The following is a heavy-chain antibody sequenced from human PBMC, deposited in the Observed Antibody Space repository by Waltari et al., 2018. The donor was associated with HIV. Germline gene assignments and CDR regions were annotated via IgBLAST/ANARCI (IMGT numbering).Heavy chain of an antibody. Sequence: EVQLVESGGGLVKLGGSLRLSCAASGFTVNNAWMPWVRQAPGKGLEWVGRIKSKTDGGTTDYAAPVKVRCTISRDDSTNTLYLQMNSLNTEDTAVYSCTPALLDYWGQGTLVTVSS. CDR2: IKSKTDGGTT. CDR3: TPALLDY. J-gene: IGHJ4*02. CDR1: GFTVNNAW. V-gene: IGHV3-15*01.